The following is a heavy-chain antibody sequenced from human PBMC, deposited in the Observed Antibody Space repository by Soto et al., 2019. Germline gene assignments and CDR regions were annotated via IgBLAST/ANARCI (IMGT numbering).Heavy chain of an antibody. V-gene: IGHV1-18*04. CDR3: AMDYGDRPEYFKH. Sequence: ASVKVSCKASGYTFTSYGISWVRQAPGQGLEWMAWISPLKGRTQYSQKAQGRVTLSTDTSSNTAYMEMTTLRVDDTAVYYCAMDYGDRPEYFKHWGQ. D-gene: IGHD4-17*01. J-gene: IGHJ1*01. CDR2: ISPLKGRT. CDR1: GYTFTSYG.